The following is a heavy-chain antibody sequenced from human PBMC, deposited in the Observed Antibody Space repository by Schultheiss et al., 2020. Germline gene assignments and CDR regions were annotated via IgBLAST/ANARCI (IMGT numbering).Heavy chain of an antibody. J-gene: IGHJ4*02. CDR1: GFTFSSYG. D-gene: IGHD6-13*01. CDR2: ISYDGNKE. CDR3: AKGSAAAGAVFDY. V-gene: IGHV3-30*18. Sequence: WGSLRLSCEVSGFTFSSYGMHWVRQAPGKGLEWVAIISYDGNKEYYVDSVKGRFTISRDISKNTLYLQMNSLRAEDTAVYYCAKGSAAAGAVFDYWGQGTLVTVAS.